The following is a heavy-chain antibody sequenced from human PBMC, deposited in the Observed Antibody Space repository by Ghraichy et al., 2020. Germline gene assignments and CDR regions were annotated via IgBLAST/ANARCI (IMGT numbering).Heavy chain of an antibody. Sequence: RGSLRLSCAASGFTFSSYWMSWVRQAPGKGLEWVANIKQDGIEKYYVDPVKGRFTVSRDNAKKSLYLQMNSLRVEDTAVYYCARVVGIQLWNYYYGMDVWGQGTTVTVSS. CDR2: IKQDGIEK. V-gene: IGHV3-7*03. J-gene: IGHJ6*02. CDR1: GFTFSSYW. CDR3: ARVVGIQLWNYYYGMDV. D-gene: IGHD5-18*01.